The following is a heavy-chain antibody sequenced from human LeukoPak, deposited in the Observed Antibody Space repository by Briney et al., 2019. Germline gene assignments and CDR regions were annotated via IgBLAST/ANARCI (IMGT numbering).Heavy chain of an antibody. CDR3: ARLDYYGSGSYFDY. CDR1: GFTVSSNY. CDR2: IYSGGST. J-gene: IGHJ4*02. V-gene: IGHV3-66*01. D-gene: IGHD3-10*01. Sequence: GGSLRLSCAASGFTVSSNYMSWVRQAPGKGLEWVSVIYSGGSTYYADSVKSRFTISRDNSKNTLYLQMNSLRAEDTAVYYCARLDYYGSGSYFDYWGQGTLVTVSS.